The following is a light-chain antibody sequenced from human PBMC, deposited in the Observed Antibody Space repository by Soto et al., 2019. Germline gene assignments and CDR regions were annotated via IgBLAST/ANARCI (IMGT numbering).Light chain of an antibody. CDR3: QQYDNLPFT. V-gene: IGKV1-33*01. CDR2: DAS. Sequence: DIQMTQSPSSLSASVGDRVTITCQASQDISNYLNWYQQKPGKAPKLLIYDASNLETGVPSRFSGSGSGTDFTFTISSLLPEDIATYYCQQYDNLPFTFGGGTKVEIK. J-gene: IGKJ4*01. CDR1: QDISNY.